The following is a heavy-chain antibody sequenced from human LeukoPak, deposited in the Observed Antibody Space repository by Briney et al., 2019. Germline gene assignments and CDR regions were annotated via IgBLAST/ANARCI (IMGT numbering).Heavy chain of an antibody. CDR1: GGSLSSGDYY. CDR3: ARDFSSTSCIDY. J-gene: IGHJ4*02. Sequence: SETLSLTCTASGGSLSSGDYYWSWLRQPPGQGLEWIGYIYYSGSAYYNPSLKSRLTISVDTSKNQFSLTLSSVTAADTAVYYCARDFSSTSCIDYWGQGTLVTVSS. V-gene: IGHV4-30-4*08. D-gene: IGHD2-2*01. CDR2: IYYSGSA.